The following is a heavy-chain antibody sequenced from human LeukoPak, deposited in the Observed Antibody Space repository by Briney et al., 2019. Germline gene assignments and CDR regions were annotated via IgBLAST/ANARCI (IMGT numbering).Heavy chain of an antibody. CDR1: GGSIKSYY. V-gene: IGHV4-59*01. J-gene: IGHJ4*02. Sequence: SETLSLTCTVSGGSIKSYYWSWIRQPPGKGLECIGHIYYTGSTYYKPSLESRVTISVDTAKNHISLKLSSVTAADTAVYYCARYEEFSTGYSASSPRHYFDHWGQRTLVTVSS. CDR3: ARYEEFSTGYSASSPRHYFDH. CDR2: IYYTGST. D-gene: IGHD3/OR15-3a*01.